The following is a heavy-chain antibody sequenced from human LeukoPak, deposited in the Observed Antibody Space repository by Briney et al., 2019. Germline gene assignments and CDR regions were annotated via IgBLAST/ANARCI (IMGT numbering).Heavy chain of an antibody. CDR3: SGGPPRFFYYMDV. J-gene: IGHJ6*03. V-gene: IGHV1-69*13. CDR1: GDTSSKYI. Sequence: GASVKVSCKSSGDTSSKYIISWIRQAPAQGLEWMGGINPFSGAVRYARNFEGRVTITADESTSTVCMEMSGLRSEDTAVYFCSGGPPRFFYYMDVWGKGTTVTVSS. D-gene: IGHD3-3*01. CDR2: INPFSGAV.